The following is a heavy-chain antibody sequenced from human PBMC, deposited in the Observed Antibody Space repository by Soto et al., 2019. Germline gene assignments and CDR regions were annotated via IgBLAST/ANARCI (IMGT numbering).Heavy chain of an antibody. CDR1: GGSISSGDYY. J-gene: IGHJ4*02. V-gene: IGHV4-30-4*01. D-gene: IGHD1-26*01. CDR2: IYYSGST. CDR3: ARDRGVRATTDY. Sequence: SETLSLTCTVSGGSISSGDYYWSWIRQPPGKGLEWIGYIYYSGSTYYNPSLKSRVTISVDTSKNQFSLKLSSVTAADTAVYYCARDRGVRATTDYWGQGTLVTVSS.